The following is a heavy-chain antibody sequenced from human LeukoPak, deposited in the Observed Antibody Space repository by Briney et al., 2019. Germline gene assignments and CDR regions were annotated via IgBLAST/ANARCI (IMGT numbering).Heavy chain of an antibody. V-gene: IGHV3-23*01. CDR2: ISGSGGST. J-gene: IGHJ4*02. Sequence: PGGSLRLSCAASGFTFSSYAMSWVRQAPGKGLEWVSAISGSGGSTYYADSAKGRFTISRDNSKNTLYLQMNSLRAEDTAVYYCARGRSNSCYSGPDFWGQGTLVTVSS. CDR1: GFTFSSYA. CDR3: ARGRSNSCYSGPDF. D-gene: IGHD2-2*02.